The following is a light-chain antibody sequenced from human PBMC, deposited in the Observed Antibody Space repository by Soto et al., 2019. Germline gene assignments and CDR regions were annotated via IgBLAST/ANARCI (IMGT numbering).Light chain of an antibody. CDR3: QQYGTSVIT. CDR2: GAS. CDR1: QSVSSSY. Sequence: EIVLTQSSGTLSLSPGERATLSCRASQSVSSSYLAWYQHKPGQAPRLLIYGASSRATGIPDRFSGSGSGTDFTLTISRLEPEDFAVYYCQQYGTSVITFGQGTRLEIK. V-gene: IGKV3-20*01. J-gene: IGKJ5*01.